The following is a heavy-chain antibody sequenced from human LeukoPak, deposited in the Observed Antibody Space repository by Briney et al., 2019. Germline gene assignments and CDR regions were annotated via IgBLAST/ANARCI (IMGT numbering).Heavy chain of an antibody. CDR1: GFTFNDYY. CDR2: ISSGTISVTTV. V-gene: IGHV3-11*01. CDR3: AREGVGFSYGYAYH. J-gene: IGHJ5*02. D-gene: IGHD5-18*01. Sequence: GGALRLSCAASGFTFNDYYMSWSRQAPGKRLERVSYISSGTISVTTVYYADSVKGRFTISRDNAKNSLYLQMNSLRPEDTAVYFCAREGVGFSYGYAYHWGQGTLVTVSS.